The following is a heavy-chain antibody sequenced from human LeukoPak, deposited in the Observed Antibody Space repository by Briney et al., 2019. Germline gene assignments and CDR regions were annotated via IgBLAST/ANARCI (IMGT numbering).Heavy chain of an antibody. CDR2: INHSGST. V-gene: IGHV4-34*01. CDR1: GGSFSGYY. CDR3: ARVGNDPYYFDY. D-gene: IGHD1-1*01. J-gene: IGHJ4*02. Sequence: SETLSLTCAVCGGSFSGYYWSWIRQPPGKGLEWIGEINHSGSTNYNPSLKSRVTISVDTSKNQFSLKLSSVTAADTAVYYCARVGNDPYYFDYWGQGTLVTVSS.